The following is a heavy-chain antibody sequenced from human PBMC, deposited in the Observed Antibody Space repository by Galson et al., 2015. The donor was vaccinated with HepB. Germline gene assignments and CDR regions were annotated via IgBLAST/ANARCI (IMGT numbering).Heavy chain of an antibody. Sequence: SLRLSCAASGFTFSSYEMNWVRQAPGKGLEWVSYISSSGSIIYYADSVKGRFTISRGNAKNSLYLQMNSLRAVDTAVYYCASSWLRPVFDYWGQGTLVTVSS. D-gene: IGHD5-12*01. CDR3: ASSWLRPVFDY. CDR2: ISSSGSII. J-gene: IGHJ4*02. V-gene: IGHV3-48*03. CDR1: GFTFSSYE.